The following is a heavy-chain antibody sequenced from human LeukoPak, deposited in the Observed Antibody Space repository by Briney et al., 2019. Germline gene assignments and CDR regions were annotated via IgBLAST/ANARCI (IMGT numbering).Heavy chain of an antibody. CDR2: IYYSGST. CDR3: ARSATGATDSFDY. J-gene: IGHJ4*02. D-gene: IGHD1-26*01. Sequence: SETLSLTCTVSGGSISSSSYYWGWIRQPPGKGLEWIGSIYYSGSTYYNPSLKSRVTISVDTSKSQFSLKLSSVTAADTAVYYCARSATGATDSFDYWGQGTLVTVSS. V-gene: IGHV4-39*01. CDR1: GGSISSSSYY.